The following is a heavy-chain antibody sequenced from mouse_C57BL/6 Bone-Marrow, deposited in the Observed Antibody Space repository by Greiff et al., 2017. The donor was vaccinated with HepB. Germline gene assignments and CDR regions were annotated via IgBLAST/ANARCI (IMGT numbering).Heavy chain of an antibody. CDR1: GYSITSGYY. V-gene: IGHV3-6*01. CDR3: ARGGSSSLYAMDY. J-gene: IGHJ4*01. Sequence: VQLKESGPGLVKPSQSLSLTCFVTGYSITSGYYWNWIRQFPGNKLEWMGYISYDGSNNYNPSLKNRISITRDTSKNQFFLKLNPVTTEDTATYYCARGGSSSLYAMDYWGQGTSVTVSS. D-gene: IGHD1-1*01. CDR2: ISYDGSN.